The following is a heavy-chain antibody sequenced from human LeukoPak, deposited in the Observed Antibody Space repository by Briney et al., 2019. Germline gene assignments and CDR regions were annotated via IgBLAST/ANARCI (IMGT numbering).Heavy chain of an antibody. CDR3: ARTGPSITMIVVVTTPVYYYYMDV. CDR1: GYTFTSYG. V-gene: IGHV1-18*01. Sequence: GASVKVSCKASGYTFTSYGIGWVRQAPGQGLERMGWISAYNGNTNYAKKLQGRVTMTTDTSTSTAYMELRSLRSDDTAVYYCARTGPSITMIVVVTTPVYYYYMDVWGKGTTVTVSS. J-gene: IGHJ6*03. CDR2: ISAYNGNT. D-gene: IGHD3-22*01.